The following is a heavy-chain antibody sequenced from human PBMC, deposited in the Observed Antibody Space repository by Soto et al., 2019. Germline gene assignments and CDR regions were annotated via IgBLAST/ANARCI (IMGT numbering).Heavy chain of an antibody. D-gene: IGHD2-15*01. CDR1: GFTFSTYS. CDR3: ARGDLKIAACSGKAHFGY. CDR2: ISSGSKYI. Sequence: GSLRLSCAASGFTFSTYSINWVRQAPGKGLEWVSSISSGSKYIYYADSVKGRFTVSRDNAKNLLYLQMNSLRAEDTAVYYCARGDLKIAACSGKAHFGYWGQGT. V-gene: IGHV3-21*03. J-gene: IGHJ4*02.